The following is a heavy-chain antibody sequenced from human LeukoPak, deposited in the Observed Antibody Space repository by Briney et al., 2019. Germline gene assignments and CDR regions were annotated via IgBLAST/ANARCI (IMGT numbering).Heavy chain of an antibody. V-gene: IGHV4-61*02. CDR3: AREYGSGSYYTYYFDY. CDR1: GGSISSGGYS. J-gene: IGHJ4*02. CDR2: IYTSGST. D-gene: IGHD3-10*01. Sequence: PSQTLSLTCAVSGGSISSGGYSWSWIRQPAGKGLEWIGRIYTSGSTNYNPSLKSRVTMSVDTSKNQFSLKLSSVTAADTAVYYCAREYGSGSYYTYYFDYWGQETLVTVSS.